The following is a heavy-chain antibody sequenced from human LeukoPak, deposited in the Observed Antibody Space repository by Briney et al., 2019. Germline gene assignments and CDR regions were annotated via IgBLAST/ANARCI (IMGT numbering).Heavy chain of an antibody. V-gene: IGHV3-53*01. Sequence: PGGSLRLSCAASGFTVSSNYMSWVRQAPGKGLEWVSVIYSGGNTFHAASVKGRFTVSRDNSKNTLYLQMTSLRAEDTAVYYCARADYYDSSGYNDYWGQGTLVTVSS. D-gene: IGHD3-22*01. J-gene: IGHJ4*02. CDR2: IYSGGNT. CDR3: ARADYYDSSGYNDY. CDR1: GFTVSSNY.